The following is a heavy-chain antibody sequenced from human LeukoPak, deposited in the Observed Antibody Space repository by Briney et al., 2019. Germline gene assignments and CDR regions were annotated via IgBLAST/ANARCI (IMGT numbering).Heavy chain of an antibody. V-gene: IGHV3-21*01. CDR1: GFTFSSDR. CDR3: ARDGALILRYFDWLSHDAFDI. Sequence: PGGSLRLSCAASGFTFSSDRMNWVGQAPGKGREWVASISSSSSYIYSAVSLTGPFTISRNNATTSLYLQMNSLRPEDTAVYYCARDGALILRYFDWLSHDAFDIWGQGTMVTVSS. J-gene: IGHJ3*02. CDR2: ISSSSSYI. D-gene: IGHD3-9*01.